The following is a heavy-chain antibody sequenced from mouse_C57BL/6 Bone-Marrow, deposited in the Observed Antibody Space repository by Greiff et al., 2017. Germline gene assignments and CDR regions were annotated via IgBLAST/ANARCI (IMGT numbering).Heavy chain of an antibody. D-gene: IGHD2-5*01. V-gene: IGHV1-50*01. CDR2: IDPSDSYT. CDR3: ARAYYSNPAWFAY. CDR1: GYTFTSYW. J-gene: IGHJ3*01. Sequence: QVQLQQPGAELVKPGASVKLSCKASGYTFTSYWMQWVKQRPGQGLEWIGEIDPSDSYTNYNQKVKGKATLTVDTSSSTAYMQLSSLTSEDSAVYYCARAYYSNPAWFAYWGQGTLVTVSA.